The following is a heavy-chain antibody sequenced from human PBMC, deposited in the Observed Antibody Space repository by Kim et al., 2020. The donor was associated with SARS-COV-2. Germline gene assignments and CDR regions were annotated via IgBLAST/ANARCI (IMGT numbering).Heavy chain of an antibody. D-gene: IGHD2-21*02. CDR3: AKEVGGYCSSGWVCGY. Sequence: GGSLRLSCAASGFTFSGYTMPWVRQAPGKGLEWVSPISCGGGSTYYADSVKGRFTISRDNSKNSLYLQMNSLRAEDTAVYYCAKEVGGYCSSGWVCGYWGQGTLVTVSS. V-gene: IGHV3-23*01. CDR2: ISCGGGST. CDR1: GFTFSGYT. J-gene: IGHJ4*02.